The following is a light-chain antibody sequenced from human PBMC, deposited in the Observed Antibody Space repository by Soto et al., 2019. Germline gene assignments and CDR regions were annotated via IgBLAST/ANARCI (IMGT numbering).Light chain of an antibody. J-gene: IGLJ2*01. CDR3: ASWDESLNGVI. Sequence: QSVLPQPRSASATLGQRVTFSCSGSSSNIGGNTANWYQQLPGNTPYLLIYNNNHRPSGVPDRCPGSKSCTSASLAISGLQSEDEADYYCASWDESLNGVIFGGGTKLTV. CDR1: SSNIGGNT. V-gene: IGLV1-44*01. CDR2: NNN.